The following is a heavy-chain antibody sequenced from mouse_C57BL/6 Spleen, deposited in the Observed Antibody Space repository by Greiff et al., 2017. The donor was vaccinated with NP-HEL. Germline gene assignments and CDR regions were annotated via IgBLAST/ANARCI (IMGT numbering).Heavy chain of an antibody. CDR3: ARGPYYYGSSYGMDY. CDR2: INYDGSST. D-gene: IGHD1-1*01. J-gene: IGHJ4*01. CDR1: GFTFSDYY. Sequence: EVKLMESEGGLVQPGSSMKLSCTASGFTFSDYYMAWVRQVPEKGLEWVANINYDGSSTYYLDSLKSRFIISRDNAKNILYLQMSSLKSEDTATYYCARGPYYYGSSYGMDYWGQGTSVTVSS. V-gene: IGHV5-16*01.